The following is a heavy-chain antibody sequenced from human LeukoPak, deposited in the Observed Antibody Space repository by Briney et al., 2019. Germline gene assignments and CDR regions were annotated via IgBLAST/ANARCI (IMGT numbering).Heavy chain of an antibody. CDR2: ISSGSDTI. D-gene: IGHD1-26*01. V-gene: IGHV3-48*01. J-gene: IGHJ4*02. CDR3: ARDRGAIDY. CDR1: GFTFSIYA. Sequence: PGGSLRLSCAASGFTFSIYAINWVRQAPGKGLEWLSYISSGSDTIYYADSVKGRFTISRDDAKNSLYLQMSSLRVEDTAVYYCARDRGAIDYWGQGTLVTVSS.